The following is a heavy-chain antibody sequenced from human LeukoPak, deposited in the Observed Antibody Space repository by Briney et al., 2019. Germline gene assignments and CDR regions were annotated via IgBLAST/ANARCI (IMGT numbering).Heavy chain of an antibody. J-gene: IGHJ4*02. Sequence: SETLSLTCTVSGGSISSGGYYWSWIRQHPGKGLEWIGYIYYSGSTYYNPSLKSRVTISVDTSKNQSSLKLSSVTAADTAVYYCARGRITIFGVVITAPLDYWGQGTLVTVSS. CDR3: ARGRITIFGVVITAPLDY. CDR1: GGSISSGGYY. V-gene: IGHV4-31*03. CDR2: IYYSGST. D-gene: IGHD3-3*01.